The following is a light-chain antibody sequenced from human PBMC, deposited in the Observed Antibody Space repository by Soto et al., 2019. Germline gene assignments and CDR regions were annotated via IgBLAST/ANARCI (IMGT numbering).Light chain of an antibody. CDR1: TGAVTSGHY. Sequence: QAVVTQEPSLTVSPGGTVTLTCGSSTGAVTSGHYPYWFQQKPGQAPRTLIYETGTKPSWTRARFSGSLPGGNTALTLSGSLAEDEAEYYCLLSYRGARVFGGGTK. J-gene: IGLJ2*01. V-gene: IGLV7-46*01. CDR3: LLSYRGARV. CDR2: ETG.